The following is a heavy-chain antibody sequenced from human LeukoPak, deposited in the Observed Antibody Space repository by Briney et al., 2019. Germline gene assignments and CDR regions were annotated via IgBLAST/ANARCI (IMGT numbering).Heavy chain of an antibody. CDR2: ISSSGRTK. CDR3: ARGKWEPLDY. Sequence: GGSLRLSCAASGFTFSSYEMNWVRQAPGKGLEWVSYISSSGRTKYYADSVKGRFTISRDNAKNSLYLQMNSLRAEDMAVYYCARGKWEPLDYWGQGTLVTVSS. D-gene: IGHD1-26*01. J-gene: IGHJ4*02. CDR1: GFTFSSYE. V-gene: IGHV3-48*03.